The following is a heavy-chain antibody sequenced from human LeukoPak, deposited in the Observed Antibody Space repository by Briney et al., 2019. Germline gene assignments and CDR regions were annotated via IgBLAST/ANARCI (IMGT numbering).Heavy chain of an antibody. CDR2: IYTSGST. CDR1: GGSISSYY. Sequence: SETLSLTCTVSGGSISSYYWSWIRQPAGKGLEWIGRIYTSGSTNYNPSLKSRVTMSVDTSKNQFSLKLSSVTAADTAVYYCARDIHEYYYDSSGPGEGEAFDIWGQGTMVTVSS. V-gene: IGHV4-4*07. J-gene: IGHJ3*02. D-gene: IGHD3-22*01. CDR3: ARDIHEYYYDSSGPGEGEAFDI.